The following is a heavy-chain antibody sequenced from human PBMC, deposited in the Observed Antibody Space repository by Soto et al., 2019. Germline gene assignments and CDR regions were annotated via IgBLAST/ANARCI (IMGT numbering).Heavy chain of an antibody. CDR3: AKDLGITGTYNWFDP. CDR1: GFTFSSYG. Sequence: QVQLVESGGGVVQPGRSLRLSCAASGFTFSSYGMHWVRQAPGKGLEWVAVISYDGSNKYYADSVKGRFTISRDNSKNTLYLQMNSLGAEATAVYYCAKDLGITGTYNWFDPWGQGTLVTVSS. CDR2: ISYDGSNK. D-gene: IGHD1-20*01. J-gene: IGHJ5*02. V-gene: IGHV3-30*18.